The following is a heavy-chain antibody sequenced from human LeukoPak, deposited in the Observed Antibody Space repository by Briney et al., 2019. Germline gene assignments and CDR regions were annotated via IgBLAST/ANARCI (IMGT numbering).Heavy chain of an antibody. D-gene: IGHD3-10*01. CDR2: IKQDGSEK. V-gene: IGHV3-7*01. J-gene: IGHJ3*02. CDR1: GFTFSSYW. Sequence: PGGSLRLSCAASGFTFSSYWMSWVRQAPGKGLERVANIKQDGSEKYYVDSVKGRFTISRDNAKNSLYLQMNSLRAEDTAVYYSARNMVRGYEDAFDIWGQGTMVTVSS. CDR3: ARNMVRGYEDAFDI.